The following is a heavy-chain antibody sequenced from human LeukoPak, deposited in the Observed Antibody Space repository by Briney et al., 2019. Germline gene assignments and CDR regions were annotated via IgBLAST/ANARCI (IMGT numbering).Heavy chain of an antibody. CDR1: GGSISSGSYY. D-gene: IGHD2-2*01. V-gene: IGHV4-61*02. J-gene: IGHJ5*02. CDR2: IYTSGST. CDR3: ARGVVVVPAAIGNWFDP. Sequence: ASETLSLTCSVSGGSISSGSYYWSWIRQPAGKGLEWIVRIYTSGSTNYNPSPKTRVTISVDTSKNQFSLKLSSVTAADTAVYYCARGVVVVPAAIGNWFDPWGQGTLVTVSS.